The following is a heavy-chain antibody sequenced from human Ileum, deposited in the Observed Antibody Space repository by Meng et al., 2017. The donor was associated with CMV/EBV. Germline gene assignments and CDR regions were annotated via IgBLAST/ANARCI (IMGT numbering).Heavy chain of an antibody. CDR3: ARDQYDFWSGYYGIIDY. Sequence: SCAASGFTFSSYAMHWVRQAPGKGLEWVAVISYDGSNKYYADSVKGRFTISRDNSKNTLYLQMNSLRAEDTAVYYCARDQYDFWSGYYGIIDYWGQGTLVTVSS. D-gene: IGHD3-3*01. J-gene: IGHJ4*02. CDR1: GFTFSSYA. V-gene: IGHV3-30-3*01. CDR2: ISYDGSNK.